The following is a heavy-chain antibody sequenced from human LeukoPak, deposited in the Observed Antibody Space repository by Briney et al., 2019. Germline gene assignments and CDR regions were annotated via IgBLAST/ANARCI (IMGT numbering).Heavy chain of an antibody. V-gene: IGHV3-23*01. CDR1: GFTFSSYA. J-gene: IGHJ4*02. CDR3: ARAGRGYSYALDY. Sequence: GGSLRLSCAASGFTFSSYAMSWVRQAPGKGLEWVSAISGSGGSTYYADSVKGRFTISRDNSKNTLYLQMNSLRAEDTAVYYCARAGRGYSYALDYWGQGTLVTVSS. CDR2: ISGSGGST. D-gene: IGHD5-18*01.